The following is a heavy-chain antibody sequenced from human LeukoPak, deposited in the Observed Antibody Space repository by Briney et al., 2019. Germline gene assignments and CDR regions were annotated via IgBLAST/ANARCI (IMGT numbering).Heavy chain of an antibody. V-gene: IGHV3-21*01. CDR2: ISSSSTDI. Sequence: GGSLRLSCAASGFTFSTYSMNWVRQAPRKGLEWVSCISSSSTDIYYGDSVKGRFAISRDNAKNSLYLQMNSLTAEDTAVYYCAELGITMIGGVWGKGTTVTISS. D-gene: IGHD3-10*02. CDR1: GFTFSTYS. CDR3: AELGITMIGGV. J-gene: IGHJ6*04.